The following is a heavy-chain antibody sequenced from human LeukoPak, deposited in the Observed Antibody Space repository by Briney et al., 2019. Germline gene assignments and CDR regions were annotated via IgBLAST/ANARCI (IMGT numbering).Heavy chain of an antibody. Sequence: SETLSLTCNVSGGSINSHYWSWIRQPPGKGLEWMGYMYYSGSANYNPPLKSRVIISVDSSKNQFSLKLTSVTAADTAVYYCARGLVTGTAFDNWGQGILVTVSS. D-gene: IGHD1-7*01. V-gene: IGHV4-59*11. CDR3: ARGLVTGTAFDN. CDR2: MYYSGSA. CDR1: GGSINSHY. J-gene: IGHJ4*02.